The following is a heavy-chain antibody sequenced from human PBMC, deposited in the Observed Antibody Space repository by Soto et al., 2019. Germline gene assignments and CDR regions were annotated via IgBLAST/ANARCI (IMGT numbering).Heavy chain of an antibody. CDR2: ISYDGGNK. Sequence: ESGGGVVQPGRSLRLSCVVSGLTFNTYAMHWVRQAPGKGLEWVSVISYDGGNKHYADSVKGRFTISRDDSKNTVYLEMNILRPEDTAVYFCASGLGLIDYWGQGTLVTVSS. D-gene: IGHD2-21*01. J-gene: IGHJ4*02. CDR3: ASGLGLIDY. CDR1: GLTFNTYA. V-gene: IGHV3-30-3*01.